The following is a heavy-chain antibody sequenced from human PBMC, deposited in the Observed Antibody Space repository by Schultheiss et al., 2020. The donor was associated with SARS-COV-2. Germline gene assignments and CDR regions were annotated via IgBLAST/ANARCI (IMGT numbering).Heavy chain of an antibody. J-gene: IGHJ5*02. V-gene: IGHV4-34*01. D-gene: IGHD6-19*01. CDR2: INHSGST. CDR1: GGSFSGYY. Sequence: SQTLSLTCAVYGGSFSGYYWSWIRQPPGKGLEWIGEINHSGSTNYSPSLKSRLTTSVDTSKNQISLRLYSVTAADTAVYYCARLQYSSAWYWDGPNWFDPWGQGTLVTVSS. CDR3: ARLQYSSAWYWDGPNWFDP.